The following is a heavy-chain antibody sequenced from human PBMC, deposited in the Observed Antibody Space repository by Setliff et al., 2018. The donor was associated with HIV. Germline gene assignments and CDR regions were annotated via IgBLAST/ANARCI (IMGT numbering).Heavy chain of an antibody. V-gene: IGHV4-61*02. CDR1: GGSMSSGSYF. CDR2: LYVSGDT. Sequence: SETLSLTCTVSGGSMSSGSYFWSWVRQPAGKGLEWIGRLYVSGDTNYNPSLKSRVTMSLDTSKKHFSLNLKSVTAADTAVYYCALTGHRLLRGYMDVWGKGTTVTVSS. CDR3: ALTGHRLLRGYMDV. D-gene: IGHD2-15*01. J-gene: IGHJ6*03.